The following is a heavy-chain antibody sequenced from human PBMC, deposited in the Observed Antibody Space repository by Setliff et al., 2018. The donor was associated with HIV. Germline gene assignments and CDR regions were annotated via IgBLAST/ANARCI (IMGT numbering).Heavy chain of an antibody. CDR3: ARDKGYYYMDV. CDR2: VYSSGNT. V-gene: IGHV4-61*02. J-gene: IGHJ6*03. Sequence: SETLSLTCTVSGDSINSGTYYWNWLRQPAGKGLEWIGRVYSSGNTYYNPSLKSRAAISLNTSKNQFSLRLSSVTAADTAVYYCARDKGYYYMDVWGKGITVTVSS. CDR1: GDSINSGTYY.